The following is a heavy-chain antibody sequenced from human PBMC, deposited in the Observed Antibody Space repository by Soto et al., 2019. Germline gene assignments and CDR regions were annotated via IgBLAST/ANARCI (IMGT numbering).Heavy chain of an antibody. D-gene: IGHD7-27*01. V-gene: IGHV3-23*01. CDR2: ISGSGTTA. CDR1: VFIFSSYA. CDR3: ARDLRKRGESYVRNMDV. Sequence: GCLRLSCSGSVFIFSSYAIIWVLRSPVKGLEWVSAISGSGTTAYYADSVKGRFTFSRDNSKKTMYLQMNSLRAEDTAVYYCARDLRKRGESYVRNMDVWGQGTTVTVSS. J-gene: IGHJ6*02.